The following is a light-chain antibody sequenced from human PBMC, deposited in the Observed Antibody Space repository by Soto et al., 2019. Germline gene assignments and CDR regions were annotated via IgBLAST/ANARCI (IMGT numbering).Light chain of an antibody. CDR1: QALSTS. J-gene: IGKJ4*01. V-gene: IGKV1-12*01. CDR2: DAS. CDR3: QQYDNLPLT. Sequence: DIQMTPSPSSVSAPVGDRVTITCRASQALSTSLAWYQQKPGKAPKLLIYDASNLESGVPSRFSGSGSGTEFTLTISSLQPEDIATYYCQQYDNLPLTFGGGTKVDIK.